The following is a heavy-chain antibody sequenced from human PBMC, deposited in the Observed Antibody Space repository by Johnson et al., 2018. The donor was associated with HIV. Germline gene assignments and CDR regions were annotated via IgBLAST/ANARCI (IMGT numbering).Heavy chain of an antibody. D-gene: IGHD6-13*01. Sequence: ESGGGLVQPGGSLRLSCAASGFTFSSYWMSWVRQAPGKGLEWVANIKQDGSEKYYVDSVKGRFTISRDNAKNSLYLQMNSLRAEDTAVYYCASAAAGIETDAFDIWGQGTMVTVSS. J-gene: IGHJ3*02. CDR3: ASAAAGIETDAFDI. CDR1: GFTFSSYW. CDR2: IKQDGSEK. V-gene: IGHV3-7*01.